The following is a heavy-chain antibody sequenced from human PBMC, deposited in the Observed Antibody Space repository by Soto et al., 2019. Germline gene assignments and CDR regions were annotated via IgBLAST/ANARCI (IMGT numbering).Heavy chain of an antibody. V-gene: IGHV3-7*01. D-gene: IGHD2-15*01. CDR3: ARLYCSGGSCYSRKYFYYFYMDV. Sequence: GGSLRLSCAASGFTFSRYWMTWVRQAPGKGLEWLSNIKGDGSEQSYVDSVEGRFTASRDNAENSLYLQLNNLRAEDTAVYYCARLYCSGGSCYSRKYFYYFYMDVWGKGTTVTVSS. J-gene: IGHJ6*03. CDR2: IKGDGSEQ. CDR1: GFTFSRYW.